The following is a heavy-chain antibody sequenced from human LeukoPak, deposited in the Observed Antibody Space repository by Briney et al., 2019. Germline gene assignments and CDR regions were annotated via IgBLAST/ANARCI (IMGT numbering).Heavy chain of an antibody. CDR1: GGSISSYY. V-gene: IGHV4-59*01. D-gene: IGHD4-23*01. CDR2: IYYSGST. Sequence: SETLSLTCTVCGGSISSYYWSWIRQPPGKGLEWIGYIYYSGSTNYNPSLKSRVTISVDTSKNQFSLKLSSVTAADTAVYYCARAYYGGNPDYWGQGTLVTVSS. CDR3: ARAYYGGNPDY. J-gene: IGHJ4*02.